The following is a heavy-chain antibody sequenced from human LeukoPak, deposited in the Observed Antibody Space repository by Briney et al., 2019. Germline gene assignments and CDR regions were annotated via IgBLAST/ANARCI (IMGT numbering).Heavy chain of an antibody. V-gene: IGHV3-48*01. CDR3: ARDSIAARYRYYYYGMDV. J-gene: IGHJ6*02. CDR2: ISSSSSTI. D-gene: IGHD6-6*01. Sequence: GGSLRLSCAASGFTFSSYSMNWVRQAPGKGLEWVSYISSSSSTIYYADSVKGRFTISRDNAKNSLYLQMNSLRAEDTAVYYCARDSIAARYRYYYYGMDVWGQGTTVTVSS. CDR1: GFTFSSYS.